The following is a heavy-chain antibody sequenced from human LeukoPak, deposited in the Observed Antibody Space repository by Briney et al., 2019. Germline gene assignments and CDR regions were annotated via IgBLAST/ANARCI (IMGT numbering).Heavy chain of an antibody. CDR1: GGSISSYY. CDR3: ARDFSSSSTVYYYYYMDV. D-gene: IGHD6-6*01. J-gene: IGHJ6*03. Sequence: SETLSLTCTVSGGSISSYYWSWIRQPAGTALEWIGRIYTSGTITYNPSLKSRVTMSVDTSKNQFSLKLSSVTAADTAIYYCARDFSSSSTVYYYYYMDVWGKGTTVTVSS. V-gene: IGHV4-4*07. CDR2: IYTSGTI.